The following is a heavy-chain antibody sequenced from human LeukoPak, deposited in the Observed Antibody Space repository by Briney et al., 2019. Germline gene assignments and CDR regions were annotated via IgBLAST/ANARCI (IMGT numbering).Heavy chain of an antibody. CDR3: ARDFSPYYDYVWGSYRSDY. D-gene: IGHD3-16*02. J-gene: IGHJ4*02. Sequence: AASVKVSCKASGYTFTGYYMHWVRQAPGQGLEWMGWINPNSGGTNYAQKLQGRVTMTTDTSTSTAYMELRSLRSDDTAVYYCARDFSPYYDYVWGSYRSDYWGQGTLVTVSS. CDR2: INPNSGGT. CDR1: GYTFTGYY. V-gene: IGHV1-2*02.